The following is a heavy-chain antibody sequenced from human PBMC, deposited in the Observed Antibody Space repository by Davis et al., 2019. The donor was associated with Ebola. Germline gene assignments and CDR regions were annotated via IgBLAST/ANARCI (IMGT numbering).Heavy chain of an antibody. CDR2: IYYSGTT. J-gene: IGHJ5*02. D-gene: IGHD3-3*01. Sequence: SQTLSPTRPLFARSTTSYYWSCNRQLPGNGLEWNGSIYYSGTTNNNPNPTSRATISVDTSKNQFSLKLSSVTAADAPVYYCARVDYDFWSGYYTGNWFDPWGQGTLVTVSS. V-gene: IGHV4-59*01. CDR3: ARVDYDFWSGYYTGNWFDP. CDR1: ARSTTSYY.